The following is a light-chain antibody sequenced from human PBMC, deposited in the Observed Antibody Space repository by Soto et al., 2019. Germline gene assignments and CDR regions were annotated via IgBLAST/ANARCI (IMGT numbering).Light chain of an antibody. CDR1: QSVSSSY. J-gene: IGKJ1*01. Sequence: EIVLTQSPGTLSLSPGERATLSCNASQSVSSSYLAWYQQKPDQAPRLLIYGASSRATGIPDRFSGSGSGTDFTLTISSLEPEDSAVYYCQQRNMWPITFGQGTKVDIK. CDR3: QQRNMWPIT. CDR2: GAS. V-gene: IGKV3D-20*02.